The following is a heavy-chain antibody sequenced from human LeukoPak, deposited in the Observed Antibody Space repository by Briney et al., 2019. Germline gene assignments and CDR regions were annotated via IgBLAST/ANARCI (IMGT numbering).Heavy chain of an antibody. J-gene: IGHJ6*02. V-gene: IGHV1-69*13. CDR2: IIPTFGTA. Sequence: SVKVSCKASGGTFSSYAISWVRQAPGQGLEWMGGIIPTFGTANYAQKFQGRVTITADESTSTAYMELSSLRSEDTAVYYCASESNYYDSSLPYGMDVWGQGTTVTVSS. D-gene: IGHD3-22*01. CDR1: GGTFSSYA. CDR3: ASESNYYDSSLPYGMDV.